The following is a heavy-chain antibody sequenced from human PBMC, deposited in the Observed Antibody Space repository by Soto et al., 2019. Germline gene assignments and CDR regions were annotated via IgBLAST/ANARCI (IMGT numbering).Heavy chain of an antibody. CDR1: GFTFSDHY. D-gene: IGHD3-10*01. J-gene: IGHJ3*01. V-gene: IGHV3-72*01. CDR3: VRVRLSGPPAVKVYDF. Sequence: EVQLVESGGGLVQPGGSLRLSCAASGFTFSDHYMDWVRQAPGKGLEWVGRIRNKANSYFIQYGASVKGRFIISGDDSQNSLYLQRNSLNTEDTALYYCVRVRLSGPPAVKVYDFWGQGTMVSVSS. CDR2: IRNKANSYFI.